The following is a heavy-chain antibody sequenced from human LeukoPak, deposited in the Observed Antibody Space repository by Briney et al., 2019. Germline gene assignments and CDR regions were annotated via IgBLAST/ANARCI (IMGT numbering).Heavy chain of an antibody. CDR1: GFTFNTYG. V-gene: IGHV3-30*18. Sequence: GGSLRLSCTASGFTFNTYGMHWVRQAPGKGLEWVTFISYDGFDKYYAGSVKGRFTFSRDNFKNTLYLQMNSLRAEDTALYYCAKSWGPHDYGDYVAFDIWGQGTMVTVSS. CDR3: AKSWGPHDYGDYVAFDI. D-gene: IGHD4-17*01. J-gene: IGHJ3*02. CDR2: ISYDGFDK.